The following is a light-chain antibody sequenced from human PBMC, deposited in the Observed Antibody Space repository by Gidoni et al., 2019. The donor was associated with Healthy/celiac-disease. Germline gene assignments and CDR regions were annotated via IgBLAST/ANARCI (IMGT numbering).Light chain of an antibody. CDR3: QQYNSYPFT. CDR2: DAS. J-gene: IGKJ2*01. CDR1: QSISSW. Sequence: DIQMTQSPSTLSASVGDRVTITCRASQSISSWLAWYQQKPEKAPKLLIYDASSLESGVPSRFSGSGSGTEFTLTISSLQPDDFATYYCQQYNSYPFTFGQXTKLEIK. V-gene: IGKV1-5*01.